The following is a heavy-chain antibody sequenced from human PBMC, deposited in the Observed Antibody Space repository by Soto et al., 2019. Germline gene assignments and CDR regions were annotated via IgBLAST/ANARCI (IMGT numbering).Heavy chain of an antibody. CDR3: ARSAPAYYDILTGYYKGVRDYYYGMDV. CDR2: INPNSGGT. D-gene: IGHD3-9*01. CDR1: GYTFAGYY. V-gene: IGHV1-2*04. Sequence: GASVKVSCKASGYTFAGYYRQWVRQAPGQGLEWIGWINPNSGGTNYAQKFQGWVTMTRDTSISTAYMELSRLRSDDTAVYYCARSAPAYYDILTGYYKGVRDYYYGMDVWGQGTTLTVSS. J-gene: IGHJ6*02.